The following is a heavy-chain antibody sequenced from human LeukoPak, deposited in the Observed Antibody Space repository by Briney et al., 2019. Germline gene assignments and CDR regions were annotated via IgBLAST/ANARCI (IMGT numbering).Heavy chain of an antibody. V-gene: IGHV3-23*01. CDR3: AKDIGYCSSTSCYGEVFDY. J-gene: IGHJ4*02. CDR1: GFTFSSYA. D-gene: IGHD2-2*01. Sequence: GRSLRLSCAASGFTFSSYAMSWVRQAPGKGLEWVSAISGSGGSTYYADSVKGRFTISRDNSKNTLYLQMNSLRAEDTAVYYCAKDIGYCSSTSCYGEVFDYWGQGTLVTVSS. CDR2: ISGSGGST.